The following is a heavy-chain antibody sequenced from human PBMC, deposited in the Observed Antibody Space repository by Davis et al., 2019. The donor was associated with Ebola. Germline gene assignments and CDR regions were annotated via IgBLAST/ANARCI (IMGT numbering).Heavy chain of an antibody. V-gene: IGHV3-43*01. CDR3: VKDNGVGSSSGVGSDY. J-gene: IGHJ4*02. Sequence: PGGSLRLSCTASGFTFDDYSMIWVRQAPGKGLEWLSLISWDGGSTYYADSVKGRFTISRDNSKNSLFLQMTGLRVEDTALYYCVKDNGVGSSSGVGSDYWGQGTLVTVSS. CDR1: GFTFDDYS. CDR2: ISWDGGST. D-gene: IGHD6-6*01.